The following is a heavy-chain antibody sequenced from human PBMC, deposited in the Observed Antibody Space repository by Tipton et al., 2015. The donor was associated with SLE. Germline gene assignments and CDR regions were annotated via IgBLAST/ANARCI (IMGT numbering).Heavy chain of an antibody. CDR1: GGSISSGSYY. Sequence: TLSLTCTVSGGSISSGSYYWSWIRQPAGKGLEWIGYIYTSGSTNYNPSLKSRVTISVDTSKNQFSLKLSSVTAADTAVYYCASGSSSWSEDYWGQGTLVTVSS. D-gene: IGHD6-13*01. CDR3: ASGSSSWSEDY. CDR2: IYTSGST. V-gene: IGHV4-61*09. J-gene: IGHJ4*02.